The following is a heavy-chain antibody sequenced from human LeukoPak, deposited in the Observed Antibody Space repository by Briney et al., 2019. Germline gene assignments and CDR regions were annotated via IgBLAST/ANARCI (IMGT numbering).Heavy chain of an antibody. CDR3: ARESVGYFSGGSCPYYFDY. Sequence: SETLSLTRTVSGGSISSYYWSWVRQPAGKGLEWIGRIYSSGNTNYNPSLKSRVTMSVDTSRNQFSLKLSSVSAADTAVYYCARESVGYFSGGSCPYYFDYWGPGTLVTVSS. CDR1: GGSISSYY. D-gene: IGHD2-15*01. J-gene: IGHJ4*02. V-gene: IGHV4-4*07. CDR2: IYSSGNT.